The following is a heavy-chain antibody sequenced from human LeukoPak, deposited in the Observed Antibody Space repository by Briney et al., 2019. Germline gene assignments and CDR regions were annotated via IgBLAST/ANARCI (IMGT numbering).Heavy chain of an antibody. Sequence: PGGSLRLSCAASGFTFSSYGMHWVRQAPGKGLEWVAIIWYDGSNKYYADSVKGRFTISRDNSKNTLYLQMSSLGAEDTAVYYCARDGEGGQHLGDYWGQGTLVTVSS. J-gene: IGHJ4*02. CDR1: GFTFSSYG. D-gene: IGHD7-27*01. V-gene: IGHV3-33*01. CDR3: ARDGEGGQHLGDY. CDR2: IWYDGSNK.